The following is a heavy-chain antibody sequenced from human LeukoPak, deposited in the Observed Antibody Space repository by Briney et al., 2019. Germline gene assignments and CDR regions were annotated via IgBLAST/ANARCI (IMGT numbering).Heavy chain of an antibody. Sequence: ASVKVSCKASGYTFTSYYMHWVRQAPGQGLEWMGIINPSGGSTSYAQKLQGRVTMTTDTSTSTAYMELRSLRSDDTAVYYCARDLLERGYFDYWGQGTLVTVSS. J-gene: IGHJ4*02. CDR2: INPSGGST. CDR3: ARDLLERGYFDY. D-gene: IGHD1-1*01. V-gene: IGHV1-46*01. CDR1: GYTFTSYY.